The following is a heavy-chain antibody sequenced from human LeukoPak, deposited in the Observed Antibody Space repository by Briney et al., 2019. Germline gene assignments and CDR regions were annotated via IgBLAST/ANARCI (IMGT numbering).Heavy chain of an antibody. Sequence: AGGSLRLSCAASGFTFDDYAMHWVRQAPGKGLEWVSGISWNSGSIGYADSVKGRFTISRDNARNSLYLQMNSLRAEDTALYYCAKDIRVYGDYIPIFDYWGQGTLVTVSS. CDR1: GFTFDDYA. CDR3: AKDIRVYGDYIPIFDY. J-gene: IGHJ4*02. CDR2: ISWNSGSI. V-gene: IGHV3-9*01. D-gene: IGHD4-17*01.